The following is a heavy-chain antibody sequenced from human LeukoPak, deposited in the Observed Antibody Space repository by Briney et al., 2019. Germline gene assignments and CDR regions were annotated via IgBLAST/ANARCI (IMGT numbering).Heavy chain of an antibody. D-gene: IGHD3-16*01. CDR1: GASISSSSYS. J-gene: IGHJ4*02. CDR2: IDYSRNA. CDR3: VTSAWGFNGPFNY. Sequence: SETLSLTCTVSGASISSSSYSWGWIRQPPGKGLEWSGSIDYSRNAYYNPSLKSRVTISVDMSKNQFSLKLSSVTAPDTAVYYCVTSAWGFNGPFNYWGQGTLVTVSS. V-gene: IGHV4-39*01.